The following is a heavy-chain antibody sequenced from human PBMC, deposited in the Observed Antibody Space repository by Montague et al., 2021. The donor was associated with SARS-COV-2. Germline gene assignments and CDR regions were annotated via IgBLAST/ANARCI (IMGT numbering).Heavy chain of an antibody. CDR1: GGSINSFY. D-gene: IGHD6-13*01. J-gene: IGHJ4*02. CDR2: IHHSGGT. Sequence: SETLSLTCTVSGGSINSFYWSWVRQSPGKRMEWIGYIHHSGGTTYNHSLQSRVTMSLDTSRNQLSLKLSSVTAADTAIYYCATQAGGFTPGSLDYWGQGTLVTVSS. V-gene: IGHV4-59*08. CDR3: ATQAGGFTPGSLDY.